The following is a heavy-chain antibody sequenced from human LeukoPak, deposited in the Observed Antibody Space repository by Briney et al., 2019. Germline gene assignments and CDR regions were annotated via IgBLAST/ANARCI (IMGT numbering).Heavy chain of an antibody. CDR3: ATGMWGYCSATSCPLDF. J-gene: IGHJ4*02. CDR1: GFTFSSYS. Sequence: GGSLRLSCAASGFTFSSYSMNWVRQTPGKGLEWISYIRSSSSTIYYADSVKGRFAISRDNAKNSLYLQMDSLRAEDTAVYYCATGMWGYCSATSCPLDFWGQGALVTVSS. CDR2: IRSSSSTI. D-gene: IGHD2-2*01. V-gene: IGHV3-48*01.